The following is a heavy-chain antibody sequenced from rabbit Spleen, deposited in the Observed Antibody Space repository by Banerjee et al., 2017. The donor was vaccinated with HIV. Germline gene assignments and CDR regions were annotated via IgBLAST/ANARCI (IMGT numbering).Heavy chain of an antibody. D-gene: IGHD3-1*01. CDR1: GFSFSSYW. J-gene: IGHJ6*01. Sequence: LQESGGGLVQPEGSLTLTCTASGFSFSSYWMCWVRQAPGKGLEWIGCINTATGKAVSAGGAKGRSPIPKPSSTRVTLKMPSLTAGDPATFFCARDWPGFMGGNLKLWAPGTLVTVS. V-gene: IGHV1S45*01. CDR2: INTATGKA. CDR3: ARDWPGFMGGNLKL.